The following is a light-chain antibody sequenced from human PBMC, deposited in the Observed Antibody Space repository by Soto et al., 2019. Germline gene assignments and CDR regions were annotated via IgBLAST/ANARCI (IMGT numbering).Light chain of an antibody. J-gene: IGLJ3*02. CDR3: CSYAGNSVWL. CDR2: EGG. Sequence: QSALTQPASVSGSPGQSITISCTGTSSDVGSYNLVSWYQQHPGKAPRLLIFEGGKRPSGVSNRFSGSKSGNTASLTISGLQAEDEADYHCCSYAGNSVWLFGGGTKLTVL. V-gene: IGLV2-23*01. CDR1: SSDVGSYNL.